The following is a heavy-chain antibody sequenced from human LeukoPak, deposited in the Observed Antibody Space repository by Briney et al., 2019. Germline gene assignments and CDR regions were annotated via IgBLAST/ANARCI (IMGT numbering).Heavy chain of an antibody. CDR3: ARVRSSRKGPVVIITWGDVHPEDWFDP. J-gene: IGHJ5*02. CDR2: ISAYNGNT. CDR1: GYTFTSYG. D-gene: IGHD3-22*01. Sequence: RRASVKVSCKASGYTFTSYGISWVRQAPGQGLEWMGWISAYNGNTNYAQKLQGRVTMTTDTSTSTAYMELRSLRSDDTAVYYCARVRSSRKGPVVIITWGDVHPEDWFDPWGQGTLVTVSS. V-gene: IGHV1-18*01.